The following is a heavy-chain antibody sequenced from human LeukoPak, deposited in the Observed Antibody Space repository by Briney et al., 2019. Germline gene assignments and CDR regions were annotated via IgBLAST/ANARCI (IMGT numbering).Heavy chain of an antibody. V-gene: IGHV4-30-4*08. Sequence: SETLSLTCTVSVGSLSSGDYYWRWIRQPPGQGLAWVGYVYYCGRAYYNPSLKTRVTISVDTSKNQFSLKLSSVTAADTAVYYCARVVLRFLEWLPYFDYWGQGTLATVSS. CDR3: ARVVLRFLEWLPYFDY. CDR2: VYYCGRA. CDR1: VGSLSSGDYY. D-gene: IGHD3-3*01. J-gene: IGHJ4*02.